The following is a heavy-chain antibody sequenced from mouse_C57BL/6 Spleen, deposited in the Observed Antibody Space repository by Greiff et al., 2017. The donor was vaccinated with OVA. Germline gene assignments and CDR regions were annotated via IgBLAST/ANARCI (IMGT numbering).Heavy chain of an antibody. J-gene: IGHJ2*01. D-gene: IGHD4-1*01. CDR3: ARMELGQYFDY. CDR1: GYTFTDYY. CDR2: INPNNGGT. V-gene: IGHV1-26*01. Sequence: VQLQQSGPELVKPGASVKISCKASGYTFTDYYMNWVKQSHGKSLEWIGDINPNNGGTSYNQKFKGKATLTVDKSSSTAYMELRSLTSEDSAVYYCARMELGQYFDYWGQGTTLTVSS.